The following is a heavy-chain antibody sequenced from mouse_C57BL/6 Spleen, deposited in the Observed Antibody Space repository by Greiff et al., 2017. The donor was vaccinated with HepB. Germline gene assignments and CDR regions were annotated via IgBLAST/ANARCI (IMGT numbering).Heavy chain of an antibody. J-gene: IGHJ4*01. D-gene: IGHD1-1*01. CDR2: INPNNGGT. CDR1: GYTFTDYY. V-gene: IGHV1-26*01. Sequence: EVQLQQSGPELVKPGASVKISCKASGYTFTDYYMNWVKQSHGKSLEWIGDINPNNGGTSYNQKFKGKATLTVDKSSSTAYMELRSLTSEDSAVYYCARVYYPCYAMDYWGQGTSVTVSS. CDR3: ARVYYPCYAMDY.